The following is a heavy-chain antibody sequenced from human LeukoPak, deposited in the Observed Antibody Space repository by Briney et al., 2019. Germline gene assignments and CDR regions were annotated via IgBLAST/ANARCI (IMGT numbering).Heavy chain of an antibody. D-gene: IGHD6-19*01. CDR3: ARQRGIAVAGSQIDY. J-gene: IGHJ4*02. V-gene: IGHV5-51*01. Sequence: GESLKISCKGSGYSFTSYWIGWVRQMPGKGLEWMGIIYPGDSDTRYSPSFQGQVTISADKSISTAYLQWSSLKASDTAMCYCARQRGIAVAGSQIDYWGQGTLVTVSS. CDR1: GYSFTSYW. CDR2: IYPGDSDT.